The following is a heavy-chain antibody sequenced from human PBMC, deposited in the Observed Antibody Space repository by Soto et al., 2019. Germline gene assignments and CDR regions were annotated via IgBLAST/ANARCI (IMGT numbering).Heavy chain of an antibody. J-gene: IGHJ5*02. CDR2: IIPMFGTT. CDR1: GGTFSSHA. CDR3: ARAAIHGSSWYFWFDP. D-gene: IGHD6-13*01. V-gene: IGHV1-69*13. Sequence: ASVQVSCKTSGGTFSSHAINWVRQAPGQGLEWMGGIIPMFGTTNYAQKFKGRVTISADESTSTAYMELSSLRSEDAAVYYCARAAIHGSSWYFWFDPWGQGTLVTSPQ.